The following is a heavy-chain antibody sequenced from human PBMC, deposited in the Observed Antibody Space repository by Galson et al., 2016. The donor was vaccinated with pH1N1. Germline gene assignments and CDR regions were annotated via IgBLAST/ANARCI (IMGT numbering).Heavy chain of an antibody. CDR2: IVPLFNTL. J-gene: IGHJ6*03. D-gene: IGHD2-2*01. CDR1: GGTFTNYP. V-gene: IGHV1-69*13. Sequence: VKVSCKASGGTFTNYPISWVRQAPGQALEWMGGIVPLFNTLHYAQKFRGRLTITADKSTSTAYMELSSLSSEDSAIYYCAREERDCSSTSCFSDNYYYYYFMGVWGKGTTVTVSS. CDR3: AREERDCSSTSCFSDNYYYYYFMGV.